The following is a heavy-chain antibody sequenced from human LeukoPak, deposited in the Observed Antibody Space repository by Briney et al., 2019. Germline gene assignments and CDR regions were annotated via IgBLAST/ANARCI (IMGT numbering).Heavy chain of an antibody. J-gene: IGHJ4*02. V-gene: IGHV3-23*01. CDR1: GFTFSSYA. Sequence: GGSLRLSCAASGFTFSSYAMSWVRQAPGKGLEWVSAISGSGGSTCYADSVKGRFTISRDNSKNTLYLQMNSLRAEDTAVYYCAKERGYSGYAPLDYWGQGTLVTVSS. CDR2: ISGSGGST. D-gene: IGHD5-12*01. CDR3: AKERGYSGYAPLDY.